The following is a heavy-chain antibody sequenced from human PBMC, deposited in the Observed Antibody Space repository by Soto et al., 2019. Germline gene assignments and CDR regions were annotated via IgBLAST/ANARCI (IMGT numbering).Heavy chain of an antibody. CDR2: ISYSDHST. CDR1: GFTFSRYA. D-gene: IGHD6-19*01. Sequence: EVQLWESGGGLVQPGGSLRLSCAASGFTFSRYAMNWVRQAPGKGLEWVSSISYSDHSTYYADSVKGRFTISRDNSKDPLYLQMNNLRAEDTAVYYCARRGGRNGWGDFDSWGQGTLVSVSS. J-gene: IGHJ4*02. V-gene: IGHV3-23*01. CDR3: ARRGGRNGWGDFDS.